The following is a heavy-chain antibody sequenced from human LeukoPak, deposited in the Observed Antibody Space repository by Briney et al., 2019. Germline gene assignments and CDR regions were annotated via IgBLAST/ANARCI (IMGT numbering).Heavy chain of an antibody. CDR2: ISWNSGSI. CDR3: ARKAGHGYGMDV. V-gene: IGHV3-9*01. D-gene: IGHD6-19*01. J-gene: IGHJ6*02. Sequence: GGSLRLSCAASGFTFDDYAMHWVRQAPGKGLEWVSGISWNSGSIGYADSVKGRFTISIDNAKNTVYLQMNSLRAEDTAVYYCARKAGHGYGMDVWGQGTTVTVSS. CDR1: GFTFDDYA.